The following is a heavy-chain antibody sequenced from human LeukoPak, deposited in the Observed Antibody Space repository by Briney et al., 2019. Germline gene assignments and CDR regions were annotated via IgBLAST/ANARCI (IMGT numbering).Heavy chain of an antibody. V-gene: IGHV4-34*01. J-gene: IGHJ4*02. D-gene: IGHD2-2*01. Sequence: SETLSLTCAVYGGSFSGYYWSWIRQPPGKGLEWIGEINHSGSTNYNPSLKSRVTISVDTSKNQFSLKLSSVTAADTAVYYCARESEYGSDFDYWGQGTLVTVSS. CDR2: INHSGST. CDR1: GGSFSGYY. CDR3: ARESEYGSDFDY.